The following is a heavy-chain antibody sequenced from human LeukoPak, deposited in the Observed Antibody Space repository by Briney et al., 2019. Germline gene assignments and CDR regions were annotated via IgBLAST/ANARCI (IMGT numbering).Heavy chain of an antibody. CDR2: IYYTGST. CDR3: ATYGSGSRTRNYNWFDP. J-gene: IGHJ5*02. V-gene: IGHV4-39*01. CDR1: GGSISSSSYY. Sequence: SETLSLTCTVSGGSISSSSYYWGWIRQPPGKGLEWIGSIYYTGSTYYNPSLKSRVTISVDTSKNQFSLKLSSVTAADTAVYYCATYGSGSRTRNYNWFDPWGQGTLVTVSS. D-gene: IGHD3-10*01.